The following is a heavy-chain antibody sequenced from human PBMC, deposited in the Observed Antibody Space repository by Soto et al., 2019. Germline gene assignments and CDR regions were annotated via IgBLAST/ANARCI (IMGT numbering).Heavy chain of an antibody. CDR3: ARTEHIVVVTAIRRYYYYGMDV. D-gene: IGHD2-21*02. V-gene: IGHV4-31*03. CDR1: GGSISSGGYY. Sequence: KTSETLSLTCTVSGGSISSGGYYWSWIRQHPGKGLEWIGYIYYSGSTYYNPSLKSRVTISVDTSKNQFSLKLSSVTAADTAVYYCARTEHIVVVTAIRRYYYYGMDVWGQGTTVTVSS. CDR2: IYYSGST. J-gene: IGHJ6*02.